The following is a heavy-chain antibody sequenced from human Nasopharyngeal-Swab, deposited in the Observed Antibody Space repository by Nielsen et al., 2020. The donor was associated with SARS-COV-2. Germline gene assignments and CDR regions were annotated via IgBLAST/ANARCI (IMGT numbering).Heavy chain of an antibody. CDR2: INHSGST. J-gene: IGHJ3*02. V-gene: IGHV4-34*01. CDR3: ARASRRGDAFDI. CDR1: GGSFSGYY. Sequence: SETLSLTCAVYGGSFSGYYWSWTRQPPGKGLEWIGEINHSGSTNYNPSLKSRVTIAVDTSKNQFSLKLSSVTAADTAVYYCARASRRGDAFDIWGQGTMVTVSS.